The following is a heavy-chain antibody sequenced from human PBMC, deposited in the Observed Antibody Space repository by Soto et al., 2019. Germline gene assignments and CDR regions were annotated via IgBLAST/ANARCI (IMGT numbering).Heavy chain of an antibody. CDR2: ISGSGGST. CDR1: GFTFSSYA. V-gene: IGHV3-23*01. D-gene: IGHD6-13*01. CDR3: AKPGASSSWYWGDY. Sequence: EVQLLESGGGLVQPGGSLRLSCAASGFTFSSYAMSWVRQAPGKGLEWVSAISGSGGSTYDAYSVKGRFTISRDNPRNTLYLQMNSPRAEDTAVYYCAKPGASSSWYWGDYWGQGTLVTVSS. J-gene: IGHJ4*02.